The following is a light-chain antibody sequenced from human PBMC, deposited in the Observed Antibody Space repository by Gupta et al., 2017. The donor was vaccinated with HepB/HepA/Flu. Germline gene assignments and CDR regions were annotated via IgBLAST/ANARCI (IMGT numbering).Light chain of an antibody. V-gene: IGLV2-8*01. Sequence: QSALTQPPSASGSLGQSVAISCTGTSSDVGGYNYVSWYQQHPGKAPKLMIYEVSKRPSGVPDRFSGSKSGNTAPLTVSGLQAEDEANYYCSSYAGSNNLLFGGGTKVTVL. J-gene: IGLJ2*01. CDR2: EVS. CDR3: SSYAGSNNLL. CDR1: SSDVGGYNY.